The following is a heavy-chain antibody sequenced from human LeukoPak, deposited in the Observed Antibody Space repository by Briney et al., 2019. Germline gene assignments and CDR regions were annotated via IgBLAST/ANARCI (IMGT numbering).Heavy chain of an antibody. D-gene: IGHD2-2*01. J-gene: IGHJ4*02. CDR1: GFTFDDYT. Sequence: GGFLRLSCAASGFTFDDYTFHWVRHAPRRGLEWVSLITWDGGTTYYAASVKGRFTISRDNTKNSVYLQMNSLRTEDTALYYCTKDRYCTTTSCPLDYWGQGTLVTVSS. CDR3: TKDRYCTTTSCPLDY. V-gene: IGHV3-43*01. CDR2: ITWDGGTT.